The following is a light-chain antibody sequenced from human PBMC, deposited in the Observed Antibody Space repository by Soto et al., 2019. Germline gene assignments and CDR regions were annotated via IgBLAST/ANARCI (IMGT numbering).Light chain of an antibody. V-gene: IGKV1-5*03. J-gene: IGKJ5*01. CDR2: KAS. Sequence: DIQMTQSPSTLSASVGDRVTITCRASQSIDSSLAWYQQKPGKAPNLLIYKASSLESGVPSRFSGSGSGTEFTLTISSLQPDDFATYYCQQYNGYPITFGQGTRLEIK. CDR3: QQYNGYPIT. CDR1: QSIDSS.